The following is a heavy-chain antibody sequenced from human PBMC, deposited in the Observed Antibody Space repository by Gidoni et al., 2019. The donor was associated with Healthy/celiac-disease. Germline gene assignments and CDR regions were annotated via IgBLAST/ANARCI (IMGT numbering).Heavy chain of an antibody. V-gene: IGHV4-34*01. J-gene: IGHJ5*02. Sequence: QVQLQQWGAGLLKPSETLSLTCAVYGGSFSDYYWSWIRQPPGKGLEWNGDMNHSGSTNYNPCLKSRVTISVDTSKNQFSLKLSAVTAADTAVYYWARGRRYYSGSGRMYNWFDPWGQGTLVIVSS. CDR1: GGSFSDYY. CDR3: ARGRRYYSGSGRMYNWFDP. D-gene: IGHD3-10*01. CDR2: MNHSGST.